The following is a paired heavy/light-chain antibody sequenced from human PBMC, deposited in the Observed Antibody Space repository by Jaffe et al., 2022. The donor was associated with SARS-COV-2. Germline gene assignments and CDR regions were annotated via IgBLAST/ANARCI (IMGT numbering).Light chain of an antibody. J-gene: IGKJ4*01. V-gene: IGKV1-39*01. CDR3: QQSYGTPIT. Sequence: DIQMTQSPSSLSASVGDRVTITCRASQRIYTYLTWYDQKPGKAPRLLIYSTSNLQSGVPSRFSGSGSGTDFNLTINSLQPEDFGTYYCQQSYGTPITFGGGTKLGMK. CDR1: QRIYTY. CDR2: STS.
Heavy chain of an antibody. CDR2: VYHSGST. CDR3: ARVSEENENYYATDY. Sequence: QVQLEESGPGLVKPSETLSLTCSVSGFSISSGNYWAWIRQPPGKGLEWIANVYHSGSTYYHPTLRSRVTISVDVSKNQFSLSLKSVTAADTATYYCARVSEENENYYATDYWGQGILVTVSS. V-gene: IGHV4-38-2*02. D-gene: IGHD3-22*01. J-gene: IGHJ4*02. CDR1: GFSISSGNY.